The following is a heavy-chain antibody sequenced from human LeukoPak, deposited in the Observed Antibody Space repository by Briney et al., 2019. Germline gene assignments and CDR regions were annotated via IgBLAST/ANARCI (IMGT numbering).Heavy chain of an antibody. V-gene: IGHV4-4*09. CDR3: ATSNDAKIAPFDH. Sequence: SETLSLTCTVSGVSMSAYQWSWVRQSPEKGLEWIGCINTKGETSYNPSLKSRVTTSVDTSKSQFSLRLTSVTAADTAVYYCATSNDAKIAPFDHWGQGAPITVSS. CDR2: INTKGET. J-gene: IGHJ4*02. CDR1: GVSMSAYQ. D-gene: IGHD2-21*01.